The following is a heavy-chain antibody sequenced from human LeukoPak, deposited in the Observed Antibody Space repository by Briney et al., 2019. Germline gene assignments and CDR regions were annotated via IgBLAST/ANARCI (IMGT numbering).Heavy chain of an antibody. V-gene: IGHV1-3*01. Sequence: ASVKVSCKASGYTFTSYAMRWVRQAPGQRLEWMGWINAGNGNTKYSQKFQGRVTITRDTSASTAYMELSSLRSEDTAVYYCARGRIAAAGNLARIDYWGQGTLVTVSS. CDR2: INAGNGNT. CDR1: GYTFTSYA. D-gene: IGHD6-13*01. CDR3: ARGRIAAAGNLARIDY. J-gene: IGHJ4*02.